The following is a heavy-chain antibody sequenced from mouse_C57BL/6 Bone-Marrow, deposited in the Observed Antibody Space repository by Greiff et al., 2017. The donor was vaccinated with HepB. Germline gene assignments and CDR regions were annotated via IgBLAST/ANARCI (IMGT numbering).Heavy chain of an antibody. CDR2: INPSTGGT. V-gene: IGHV1-42*01. CDR3: ARYDYGSSYPYYSAMDD. Sequence: VQLQQSGPELVKPGASVKISCKASGYSFTGYYMNWVKQSPEKSLEWIGEINPSTGGTTYNQKFKAKATLTVDKSSSTAYMQLKSLTSEDSAVYYCARYDYGSSYPYYSAMDDWGQGTSVTVSS. J-gene: IGHJ4*01. D-gene: IGHD1-1*01. CDR1: GYSFTGYY.